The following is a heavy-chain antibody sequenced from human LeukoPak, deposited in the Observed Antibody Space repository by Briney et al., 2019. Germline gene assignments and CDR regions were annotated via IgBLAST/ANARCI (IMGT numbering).Heavy chain of an antibody. V-gene: IGHV1-2*02. CDR2: INPNSGVT. CDR3: AKGRGYSYSWFDP. CDR1: EYTFVGHY. J-gene: IGHJ5*02. D-gene: IGHD5-18*01. Sequence: ASVKVSCKASEYTFVGHYMHWVRQAPGQGLEWMGWINPNSGVTTYAQKFQGRVTMTRDTSISTPYMELSRLSSDDTAVYYCAKGRGYSYSWFDPWGQGTLVTVSS.